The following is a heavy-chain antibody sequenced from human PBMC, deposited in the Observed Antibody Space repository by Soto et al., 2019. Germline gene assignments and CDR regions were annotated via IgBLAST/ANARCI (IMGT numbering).Heavy chain of an antibody. CDR2: IIPILGIA. V-gene: IGHV1-69*08. CDR1: GGTFSSYT. Sequence: QVQLVQSGAEVKKPGSSVKVSCKASGGTFSSYTISWVRQAPGQGLEWMGRIIPILGIANYAQKFQGRVTITADKSTSTAYMELSSLRSEDTAVYYCARDSSSWYMSNYYYYYGMDVWGQGNTVTVSS. J-gene: IGHJ6*02. CDR3: ARDSSSWYMSNYYYYYGMDV. D-gene: IGHD6-13*01.